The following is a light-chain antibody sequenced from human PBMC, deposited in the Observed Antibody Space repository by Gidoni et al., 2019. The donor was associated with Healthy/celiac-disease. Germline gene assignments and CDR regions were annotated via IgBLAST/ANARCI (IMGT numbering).Light chain of an antibody. CDR2: EVS. CDR3: SSYTSSSTPLV. CDR1: SSDVGGYNY. V-gene: IGLV2-14*01. Sequence: QSALTQPASVSGSPGPSITISCTGTSSDVGGYNYVSWYQQHPGKAPKLMIYEVSNRPSGVSNRVSGSKSGNTASLTISGLQAEDEADYYCSSYTSSSTPLVFGGGTKLTVL. J-gene: IGLJ2*01.